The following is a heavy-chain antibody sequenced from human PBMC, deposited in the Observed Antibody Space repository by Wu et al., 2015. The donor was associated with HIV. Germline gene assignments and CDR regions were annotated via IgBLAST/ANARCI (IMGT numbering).Heavy chain of an antibody. D-gene: IGHD6-25*01. CDR1: GYTFTSYY. V-gene: IGHV1-46*03. CDR3: ASRGRSAPGWYMDV. Sequence: QVQLVQSGAEVKKPGASVRVSCKASGYTFTSYYIHWVRQAPGQGLEWMGIIDPSGGSPTYAQKFQDRITLTRDQFRNTVYMVLSTLRSEDTAVYFCASRGRSAPGWYMDVWGKGSTVTVSS. CDR2: IDPSGGSP. J-gene: IGHJ6*03.